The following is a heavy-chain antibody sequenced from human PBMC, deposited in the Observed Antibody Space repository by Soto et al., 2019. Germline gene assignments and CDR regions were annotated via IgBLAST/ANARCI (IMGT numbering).Heavy chain of an antibody. V-gene: IGHV3-9*01. CDR1: GFTFDDHA. D-gene: IGHD3-10*01. J-gene: IGHJ5*02. CDR3: AKDTGLYGSGSLYYNWFDP. CDR2: ISWNSGSI. Sequence: EVQLVESGGGLVQPGRSLRLSCAASGFTFDDHAMHWVRQAPGKGLEWVSGISWNSGSIGYADSVKGRFSISRDNAKNSLSLQMNSLRAEDTALYYCAKDTGLYGSGSLYYNWFDPWGQGTLVTVSS.